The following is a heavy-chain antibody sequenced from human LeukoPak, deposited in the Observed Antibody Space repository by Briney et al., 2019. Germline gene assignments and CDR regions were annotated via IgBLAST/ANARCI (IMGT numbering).Heavy chain of an antibody. Sequence: GGSLRLSCVASGFTFSNYWMQWVRQVPWKGLVWVSRLNGDGTNIIYADSVKGRFTISRDNAENTLYLQMNSLRAEDTALYYCARSQSGVFDVWGQGTMVTVSS. CDR1: GFTFSNYW. D-gene: IGHD2-8*01. CDR2: LNGDGTNI. CDR3: ARSQSGVFDV. V-gene: IGHV3-74*01. J-gene: IGHJ3*01.